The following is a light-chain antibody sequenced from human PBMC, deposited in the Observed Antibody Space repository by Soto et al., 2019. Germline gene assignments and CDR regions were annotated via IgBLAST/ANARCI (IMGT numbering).Light chain of an antibody. V-gene: IGKV3-15*01. J-gene: IGKJ5*01. CDR2: GIS. CDR1: QSVNSN. Sequence: EMVMTQSPAILSVSPGESATLSFRASQSVNSNYLAWYQQHPGQPPRLLIYGISTRATGIPARFSGSGSGTEFSLTISSLQSEDFAVYYCQQYSKWPITFGQGTRREIK. CDR3: QQYSKWPIT.